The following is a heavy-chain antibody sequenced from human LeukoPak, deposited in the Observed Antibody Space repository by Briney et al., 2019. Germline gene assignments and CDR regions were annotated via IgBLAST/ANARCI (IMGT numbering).Heavy chain of an antibody. CDR3: ARELSQIVWGGLDY. V-gene: IGHV3-33*05. CDR1: GFIFSRYG. Sequence: GGSLRLSCAASGFIFSRYGMHWVRQAPGKGLEWVAVIQNDASTENFADSVKGRFTISRDNSKNTVFLQMNSLRVEDTAVYYCARELSQIVWGGLDYGGQGTLVSVSS. D-gene: IGHD2-21*01. CDR2: IQNDASTE. J-gene: IGHJ4*02.